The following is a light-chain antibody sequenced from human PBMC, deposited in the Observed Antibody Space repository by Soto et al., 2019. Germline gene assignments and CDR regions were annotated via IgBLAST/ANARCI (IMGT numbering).Light chain of an antibody. CDR2: DVS. CDR3: QQRSNWPALT. Sequence: EVVLTQFPANLSLSPGESATLSCKASQSVSYYLAWYQQKPGQAPRLLIYDVSSRAPGVAARFSGSGSGTDFTLTVSNLESEDVAVYYCQQRSNWPALTFGGGTKVEI. V-gene: IGKV3-11*01. CDR1: QSVSYY. J-gene: IGKJ4*01.